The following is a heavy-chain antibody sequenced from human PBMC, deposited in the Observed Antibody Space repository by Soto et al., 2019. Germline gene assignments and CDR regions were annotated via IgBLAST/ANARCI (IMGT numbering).Heavy chain of an antibody. V-gene: IGHV1-2*04. CDR2: INPNSGGT. CDR1: GYTFIGYY. J-gene: IGHJ6*02. Sequence: ASVKVSCKASGYTFIGYYIHWVRQAPGQGLEWMGWINPNSGGTNYAQRFQGWVTMTRDRSISTTYMELSRLKSDDTAVYYCARVGGGLASLGYYGMDVWGQGTTVTVSS. D-gene: IGHD3-10*01. CDR3: ARVGGGLASLGYYGMDV.